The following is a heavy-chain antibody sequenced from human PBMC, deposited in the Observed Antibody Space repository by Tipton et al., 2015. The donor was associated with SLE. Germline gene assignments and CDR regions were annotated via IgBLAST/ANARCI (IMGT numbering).Heavy chain of an antibody. Sequence: SLRLSCTASGFAFGDSGMSWVRQAPGKGLEWVSLIYVGGRSTAYADSVKGRFTISRDNSKNTLYLQMNSLRAEDTAVYYCARIGPDVVLEWGDYFDYWGQGTLLTVSS. CDR2: IYVGGRST. CDR3: ARIGPDVVLEWGDYFDY. CDR1: GFAFGDSG. V-gene: IGHV3-NL1*01. J-gene: IGHJ4*02. D-gene: IGHD3-3*01.